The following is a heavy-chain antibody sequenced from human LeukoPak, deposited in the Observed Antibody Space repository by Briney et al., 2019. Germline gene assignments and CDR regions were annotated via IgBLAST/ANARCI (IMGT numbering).Heavy chain of an antibody. D-gene: IGHD4-23*01. CDR2: TYYRSTWYN. J-gene: IGHJ5*01. CDR1: GDSVSSNSVT. Sequence: SQTLSLTCAISGDSVSSNSVTWNWIRQSPSRGLEWLGRTYYRSTWYNDYAVSVRGRITVNPDTSKNQFSLHLNSVTPEDTAVYYCARVGHGGKADSWGQGTLVTVSS. V-gene: IGHV6-1*01. CDR3: ARVGHGGKADS.